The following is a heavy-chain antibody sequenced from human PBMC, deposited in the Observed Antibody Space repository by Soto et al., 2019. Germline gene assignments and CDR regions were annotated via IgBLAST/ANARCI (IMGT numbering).Heavy chain of an antibody. CDR1: GYTFTGYY. CDR2: INPNSGGT. V-gene: IGHV1-2*04. J-gene: IGHJ6*02. CDR3: ARGGQYSKSWYLGGTYYFYYDMDV. D-gene: IGHD6-13*01. Sequence: VASVKVSCKASGYTFTGYYMHWVRQAPGQGLEWMGWINPNSGGTNYAQKFQGWVTMTRDTSISTAYMELTRLRSDDTAVYYCARGGQYSKSWYLGGTYYFYYDMDVWGQGTTVTVSS.